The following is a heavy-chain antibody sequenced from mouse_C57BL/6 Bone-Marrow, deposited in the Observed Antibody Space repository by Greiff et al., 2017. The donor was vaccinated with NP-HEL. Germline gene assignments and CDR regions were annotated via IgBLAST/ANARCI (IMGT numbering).Heavy chain of an antibody. CDR1: GYAFSSSW. CDR2: IYPGDGDT. CDR3: AREGWLLRYFDV. D-gene: IGHD2-3*01. V-gene: IGHV1-82*01. J-gene: IGHJ1*03. Sequence: VQLQQSGPELVKPGASVKISCKASGYAFSSSWMNWVKQRPGKGLEWIGRIYPGDGDTNYNGKLKGKVTMTADKSSRTAYMQRSSLTSEDSAVYVCAREGWLLRYFDVWGTGTTVTVSS.